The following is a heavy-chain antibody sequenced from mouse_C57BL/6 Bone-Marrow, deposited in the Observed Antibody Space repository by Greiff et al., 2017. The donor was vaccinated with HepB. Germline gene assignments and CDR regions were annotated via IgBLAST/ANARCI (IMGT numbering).Heavy chain of an antibody. Sequence: QVQLKESGAELARPGASVKLSCKASGYTFTSYGISWVKQRTGQGLEWIGEIYPRSGNTYYNEKFKGKATLTADKSSSTAYMELRSLTSEDSAVYFCARFIITTVVARAMDYWGQGTSVTVSS. J-gene: IGHJ4*01. V-gene: IGHV1-81*01. CDR2: IYPRSGNT. D-gene: IGHD1-1*01. CDR3: ARFIITTVVARAMDY. CDR1: GYTFTSYG.